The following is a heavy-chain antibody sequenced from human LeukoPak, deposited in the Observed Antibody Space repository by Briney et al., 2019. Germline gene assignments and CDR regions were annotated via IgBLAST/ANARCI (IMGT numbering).Heavy chain of an antibody. CDR2: ISSSSNYI. J-gene: IGHJ4*02. D-gene: IGHD3-16*02. CDR1: GFTFSSYS. CDR3: ARGFISVEKGFDY. Sequence: GGSLRLSCAASGFTFSSYSMNWVRQAPGKGLEWVSSISSSSNYIYYADSVKGRFTISRDNAKNSLYLQMNSLRAEDTAVYYCARGFISVEKGFDYWGQGTLVTVSS. V-gene: IGHV3-21*01.